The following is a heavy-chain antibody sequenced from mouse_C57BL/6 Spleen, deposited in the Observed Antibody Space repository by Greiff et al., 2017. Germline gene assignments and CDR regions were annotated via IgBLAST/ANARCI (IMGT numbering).Heavy chain of an antibody. CDR2: ISAGGSYT. D-gene: IGHD2-4*01. CDR1: GFTFSSYA. CDR3: ARGIYYDNEGDYAMDY. J-gene: IGHJ4*01. V-gene: IGHV5-4*03. Sequence: EVKLQESGGGLVKPGGSLKLSCAASGFTFSSYAMSWVRQTPEKRLEWVATISAGGSYTYYPDNVKGRFTISRHKATNKLYLQMSHLKAEDTAMYYWARGIYYDNEGDYAMDYWGQGTSVTVSS.